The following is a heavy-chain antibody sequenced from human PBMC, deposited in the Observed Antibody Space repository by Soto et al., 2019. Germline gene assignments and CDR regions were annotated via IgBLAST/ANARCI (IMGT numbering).Heavy chain of an antibody. D-gene: IGHD5-12*01. CDR1: GGTFGSQG. J-gene: IGHJ4*02. CDR3: ARGAKANFDY. V-gene: IGHV1-69*13. Sequence: SVKVSCKXSGGTFGSQGIAWVRQAPGQGLEWMGGFIAMLGTPTYAKKVQGRATISADESLTSSYLELRSLRSEDTGVYFCARGAKANFDYWGQGTVVTVSS. CDR2: FIAMLGTP.